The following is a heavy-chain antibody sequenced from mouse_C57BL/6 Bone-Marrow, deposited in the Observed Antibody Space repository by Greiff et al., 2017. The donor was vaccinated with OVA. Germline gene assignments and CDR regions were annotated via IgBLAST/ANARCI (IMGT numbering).Heavy chain of an antibody. CDR2: IHPSDSDT. CDR3: AIGFYYDHDETLSY. CDR1: GYTFTSSW. Sequence: QVQLQQPGAELVKPGASVKVSCKASGYTFTSSWMHWVKQRPGQGLEWIGRIHPSDSDTNYNQKFKGKATLTVDKSSSTAYMQLSSLTSEDSAVYYCAIGFYYDHDETLSYWGQGTLVTVSA. D-gene: IGHD2-4*01. J-gene: IGHJ3*01. V-gene: IGHV1-74*01.